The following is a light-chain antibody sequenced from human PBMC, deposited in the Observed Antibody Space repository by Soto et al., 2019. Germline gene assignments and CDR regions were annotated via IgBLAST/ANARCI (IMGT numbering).Light chain of an antibody. J-gene: IGLJ2*01. Sequence: QSALTQPASVSGSPGQSITISCTGTSSDVGSYNLVSWYQQHPGKAPKLMIYEGSKRPSGVSNRFSGSESGNTASLTISGLQAEDEADYYCCSYACSSTLVFGGGTKVTVL. CDR3: CSYACSSTLV. CDR2: EGS. CDR1: SSDVGSYNL. V-gene: IGLV2-23*01.